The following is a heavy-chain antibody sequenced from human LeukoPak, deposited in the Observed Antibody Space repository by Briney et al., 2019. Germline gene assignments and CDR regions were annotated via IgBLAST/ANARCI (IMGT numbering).Heavy chain of an antibody. Sequence: GGSQRLSCAASGFTFSSYSMNWVRQAPGKGLEWVSSISSSSSYIYYADSVKGRFTISRDNAKNSLYLQMNSLRAEDTAVYYCARVHYGSGSYYQYYFDYWGQGTLVTVSS. CDR1: GFTFSSYS. J-gene: IGHJ4*02. D-gene: IGHD3-10*01. CDR3: ARVHYGSGSYYQYYFDY. CDR2: ISSSSSYI. V-gene: IGHV3-21*01.